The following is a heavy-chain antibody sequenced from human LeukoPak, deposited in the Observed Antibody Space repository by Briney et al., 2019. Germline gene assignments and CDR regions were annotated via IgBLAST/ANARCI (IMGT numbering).Heavy chain of an antibody. V-gene: IGHV3-9*01. CDR2: ISWNSGSI. J-gene: IGHJ4*02. CDR3: ARGADGSGSLPYYFDY. Sequence: GRSLRLSCAASGFTFDDYAMHWVRQAPGKGLEWVSGISWNSGSIGYADSVKGRFTISRDNAKNSLYLQMNSLRAEDTAVYYCARGADGSGSLPYYFDYWGQGTLVTVSS. CDR1: GFTFDDYA. D-gene: IGHD3-10*01.